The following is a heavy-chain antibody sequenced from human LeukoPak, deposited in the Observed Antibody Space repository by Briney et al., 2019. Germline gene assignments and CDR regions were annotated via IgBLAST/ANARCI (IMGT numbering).Heavy chain of an antibody. D-gene: IGHD4-17*01. CDR1: GFTFSRYA. Sequence: GGSLRLSCAASGFTFSRYAMNWVRQAPGKGLEWVSVISGSGGSTYYADSVKGRFTMSRDNSKNTLYLQVNSLRAEDTAVYYCAKERGNGVRGAFDIWGQGTMVTVSS. CDR2: ISGSGGST. V-gene: IGHV3-23*01. CDR3: AKERGNGVRGAFDI. J-gene: IGHJ3*02.